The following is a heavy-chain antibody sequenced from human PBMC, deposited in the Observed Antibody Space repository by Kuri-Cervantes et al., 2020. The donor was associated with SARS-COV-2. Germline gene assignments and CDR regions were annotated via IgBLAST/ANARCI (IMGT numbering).Heavy chain of an antibody. Sequence: SETLSLTCTVSGGSISSGGYYWSWIRQHPGKGLEWIGYIYYSGSTYYNPSLKSRVTISVDTSKNQFSLKLSSVTAADTAVYYCARDIRPGSSGWSNPFDYWGQGTLVTSPQ. V-gene: IGHV4-31*03. CDR2: IYYSGST. D-gene: IGHD6-19*01. J-gene: IGHJ4*02. CDR1: GGSISSGGYY. CDR3: ARDIRPGSSGWSNPFDY.